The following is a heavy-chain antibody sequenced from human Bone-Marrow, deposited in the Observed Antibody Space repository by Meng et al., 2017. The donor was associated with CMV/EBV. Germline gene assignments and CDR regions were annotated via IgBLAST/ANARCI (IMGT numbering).Heavy chain of an antibody. Sequence: LSLTCTVSGGSISSSSYYWGWIRQPPGKGLEWIGSIYYSGSTYYNPSLKSRVTISVDTSKNQFSLKLSSVTAADTAVYYCAREAYYYGSGSHFDYWGQGTLVTVSS. V-gene: IGHV4-39*07. CDR3: AREAYYYGSGSHFDY. J-gene: IGHJ4*02. CDR1: GGSISSSSYY. CDR2: IYYSGST. D-gene: IGHD3-10*01.